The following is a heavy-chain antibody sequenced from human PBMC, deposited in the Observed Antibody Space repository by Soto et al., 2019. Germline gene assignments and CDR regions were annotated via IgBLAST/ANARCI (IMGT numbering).Heavy chain of an antibody. CDR2: LSDSGGSI. V-gene: IGHV3-23*01. CDR1: GFTFSRDA. J-gene: IGHJ4*02. Sequence: EVQLLESGGGLVQPGGSLRLSFTASGFTFSRDAMTWVRQTPGKGLEWVSGLSDSGGSIYYADSVKGRFTISRDNSMNTLYLQMSTLRADDTAVYYCAKVSSSWYAGFFDLWGQGTLVTVSS. CDR3: AKVSSSWYAGFFDL. D-gene: IGHD6-13*01.